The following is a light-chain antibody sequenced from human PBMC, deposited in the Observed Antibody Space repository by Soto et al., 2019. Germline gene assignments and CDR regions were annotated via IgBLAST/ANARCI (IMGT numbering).Light chain of an antibody. Sequence: QSALTQPASVSGSPGQSITISCTATNSDVAIYNLVSWYQQSPGKAPKLMIYEATKRPSGVSNRFSGSNSGNTASLTISGLLAEDEADYYCSSYAGGSTLWVFGGGTKLTVL. J-gene: IGLJ3*02. CDR2: EAT. CDR1: NSDVAIYNL. CDR3: SSYAGGSTLWV. V-gene: IGLV2-23*01.